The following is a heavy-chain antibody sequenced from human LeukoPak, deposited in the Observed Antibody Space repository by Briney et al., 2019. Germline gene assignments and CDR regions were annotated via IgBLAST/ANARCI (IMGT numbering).Heavy chain of an antibody. CDR2: ISSSSSTI. CDR1: GFTFSSYS. CDR3: ARERSSSSGTSLYYYYYYMDV. J-gene: IGHJ6*03. V-gene: IGHV3-48*04. Sequence: GGSLRLSCAASGFTFSSYSMNWVRQAPGKGLEWVSYISSSSSTIYYADSVKGRFTISRDNAKNSLYLQMNSLRAEDTAVYYCARERSSSSGTSLYYYYYYMDVWGKGTTVTVSS. D-gene: IGHD6-6*01.